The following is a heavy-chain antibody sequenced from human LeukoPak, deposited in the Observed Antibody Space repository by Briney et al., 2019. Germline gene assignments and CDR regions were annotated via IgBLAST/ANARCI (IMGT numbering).Heavy chain of an antibody. CDR2: INPNSGGT. CDR1: GYTFTGYY. CDR3: ARGWEYSSSWYYYYYYYMDV. V-gene: IGHV1-2*02. Sequence: GASVKVSCKASGYTFTGYYMHWVRQAPGQGLEWMGWINPNSGGTNYAQKFQGRVTMTRDTSISTAYMELSSLRSEDTAVYYCARGWEYSSSWYYYYYYYMDVWGKGTTVTISS. J-gene: IGHJ6*03. D-gene: IGHD6-13*01.